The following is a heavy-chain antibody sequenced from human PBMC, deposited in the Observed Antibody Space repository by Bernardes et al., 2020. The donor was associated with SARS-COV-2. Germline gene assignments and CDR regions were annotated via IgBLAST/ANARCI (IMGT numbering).Heavy chain of an antibody. CDR2: INHSGST. D-gene: IGHD5-18*01. Sequence: SETLSLTCAVYGGSFSGYYWSWIRQPPGKGLEWIGEINHSGSTNYNPSLKSRVTISVDTSKNQFSLKLSSVTAADTAVYYCARKAAWIQLWFLDYWGQGTLVTVSS. CDR1: GGSFSGYY. CDR3: ARKAAWIQLWFLDY. J-gene: IGHJ4*02. V-gene: IGHV4-34*01.